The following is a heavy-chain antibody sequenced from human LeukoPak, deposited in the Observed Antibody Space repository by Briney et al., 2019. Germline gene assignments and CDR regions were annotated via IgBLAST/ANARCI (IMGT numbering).Heavy chain of an antibody. Sequence: NPSETLSLTRTVSGYSFSSGHYWGWIRQPPGKGLEWIGSIFHNGNTYYNPSLKSRVTLSVDTSMNQFSLKLSSVTGADTAVYYCAREDRYFDYWGQGTLVTVSS. CDR2: IFHNGNT. J-gene: IGHJ4*02. CDR1: GYSFSSGHY. V-gene: IGHV4-38-2*02. CDR3: AREDRYFDY. D-gene: IGHD3-22*01.